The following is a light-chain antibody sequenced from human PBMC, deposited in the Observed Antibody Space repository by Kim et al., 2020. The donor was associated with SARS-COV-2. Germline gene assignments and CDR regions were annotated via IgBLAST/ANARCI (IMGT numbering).Light chain of an antibody. CDR1: KLGETF. V-gene: IGLV3-1*01. CDR2: QDN. CDR3: QAWDSNTAV. Sequence: SVSPGQTASITCSGDKLGETFASWYQQKPGQSPVLLIYQDNKRPAGIPERFSGSNSGDTATLTISGTPAMDEADYFCQAWDSNTAVFGGGTQLTV. J-gene: IGLJ3*02.